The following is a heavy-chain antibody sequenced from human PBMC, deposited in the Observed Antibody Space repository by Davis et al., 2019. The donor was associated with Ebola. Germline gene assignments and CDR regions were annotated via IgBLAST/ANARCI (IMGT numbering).Heavy chain of an antibody. D-gene: IGHD3-3*01. J-gene: IGHJ5*02. CDR2: ISAYNGNT. V-gene: IGHV1-18*01. CDR1: GYTFTSYG. CDR3: ARLPLTIFGVVITNWFDP. Sequence: ASVKVSCKASGYTFTSYGISWVRQAPGQGLEWMGWISAYNGNTNYAQKLQGRVTMTTDTSTSTAYMELRSLRSDDTAVYYCARLPLTIFGVVITNWFDPWGQGTLVTVSS.